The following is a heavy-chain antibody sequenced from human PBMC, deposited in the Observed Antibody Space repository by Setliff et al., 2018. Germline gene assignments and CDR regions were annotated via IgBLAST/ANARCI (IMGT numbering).Heavy chain of an antibody. CDR2: IRYDGSYE. J-gene: IGHJ4*01. V-gene: IGHV3-30*02. CDR1: ESTFSSFG. Sequence: LSCTASESTFSSFGMHWVRQAPGKGLEWVGFIRYDGSYEYYADSVQGRFTISRDNSKNTLFLHMNNLRPEDTALYYCAKASLAYSFGYYFDSWGQGALVTVSS. CDR3: AKASLAYSFGYYFDS. D-gene: IGHD5-18*01.